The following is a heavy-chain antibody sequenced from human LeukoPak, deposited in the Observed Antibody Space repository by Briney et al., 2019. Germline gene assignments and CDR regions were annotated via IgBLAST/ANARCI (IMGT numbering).Heavy chain of an antibody. CDR1: GGSISSSSYY. J-gene: IGHJ3*02. CDR2: IYYSGST. CDR3: ARLPITMIVVVITPTGAFDI. V-gene: IGHV4-39*01. Sequence: SETLSLTCTVSGGSISSSSYYWGWIRQPPGKGLEWIGSIYYSGSTYYNPSLKSRVTISVDTSKNQFSLKLSSVTAADTAVYYCARLPITMIVVVITPTGAFDIWGQGTMVTVSS. D-gene: IGHD3-22*01.